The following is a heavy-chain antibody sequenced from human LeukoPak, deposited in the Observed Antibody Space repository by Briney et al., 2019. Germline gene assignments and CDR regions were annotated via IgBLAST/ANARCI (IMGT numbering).Heavy chain of an antibody. D-gene: IGHD6-13*01. CDR2: ISSSSDYI. J-gene: IGHJ4*02. V-gene: IGHV3-21*04. CDR1: GFTFSDYS. Sequence: GGSLRLSCPASGFTFSDYSMSWVRQAPGKGLEWVSSISSSSDYIYYADSVKGRFTISRDNARNSLYLQMNSLRVEDTAIYYCAKTRDASWYGMYDVWGQGTLVTVSS. CDR3: AKTRDASWYGMYDV.